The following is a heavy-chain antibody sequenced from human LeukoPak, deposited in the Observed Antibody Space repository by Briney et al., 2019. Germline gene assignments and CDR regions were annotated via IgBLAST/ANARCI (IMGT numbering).Heavy chain of an antibody. CDR2: IKQDGSEK. CDR3: ARDQGYSYGPYYYDSSGYYPDY. CDR1: GFTFSSYW. D-gene: IGHD3-22*01. Sequence: GGSLRLSCAASGFTFSSYWMSWVRQAPGKGLERVANIKQDGSEKYYVDSVKGRFTISRDNAKNSLYLQMNSLRAEDTAVYYCARDQGYSYGPYYYDSSGYYPDYWGQGALVTVSS. V-gene: IGHV3-7*01. J-gene: IGHJ4*02.